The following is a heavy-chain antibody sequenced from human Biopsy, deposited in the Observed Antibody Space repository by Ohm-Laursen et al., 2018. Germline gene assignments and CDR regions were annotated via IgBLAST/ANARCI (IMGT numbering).Heavy chain of an antibody. D-gene: IGHD2/OR15-2a*01. CDR2: IYYSGST. CDR3: ARATNSTGWPYYYFYGMDV. Sequence: GTLSLTSTVSGGSISSDYWSWIRQTPGKGLEWIGYIYYSGSTNYNPSLKSRVTISVDTSKNQFSLRLNSVTAADTAVYYCARATNSTGWPYYYFYGMDVWGQGTTVTVSS. CDR1: GGSISSDY. V-gene: IGHV4-59*01. J-gene: IGHJ6*02.